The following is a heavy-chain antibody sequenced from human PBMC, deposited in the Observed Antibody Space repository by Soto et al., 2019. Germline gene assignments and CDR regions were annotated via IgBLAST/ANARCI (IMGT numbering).Heavy chain of an antibody. D-gene: IGHD3-22*01. CDR1: GYTFTNYA. CDR2: LNPSGGST. Sequence: GPSVNVYCKASGYTFTNYAMHWVRQAPGQGLEWMGILNPSGGSTNYAPKFQGRVAVTRDTSTSTVHMELSSLRSEDTAVYYCASTGDSSGSYTFAFWXQGTLVTVSS. V-gene: IGHV1-46*01. J-gene: IGHJ4*02. CDR3: ASTGDSSGSYTFAF.